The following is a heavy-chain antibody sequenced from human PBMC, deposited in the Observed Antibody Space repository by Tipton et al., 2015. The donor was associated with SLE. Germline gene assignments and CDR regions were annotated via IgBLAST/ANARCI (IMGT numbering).Heavy chain of an antibody. CDR2: IWYDGSNK. V-gene: IGHV3-33*01. CDR3: ARGGFWSGYYKYYFDY. J-gene: IGHJ4*02. CDR1: GFTFSSYG. D-gene: IGHD3-3*01. Sequence: SLRLSCAASGFTFSSYGIHWVRQAPGKGLEWVAVIWYDGSNKYYADSVKGRFTISRDNSKNTLYLQMNSLRAEDTAVYYCARGGFWSGYYKYYFDYWGQGTLVTVSS.